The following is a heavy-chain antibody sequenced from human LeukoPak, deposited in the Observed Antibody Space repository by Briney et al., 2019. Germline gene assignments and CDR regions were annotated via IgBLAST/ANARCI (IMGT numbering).Heavy chain of an antibody. V-gene: IGHV4-39*07. D-gene: IGHD4-23*01. CDR2: IYYSGNT. CDR1: GGSISSSGYY. CDR3: ARAEGATVVTPWWYFDL. J-gene: IGHJ2*01. Sequence: SETLSLTCTVSGGSISSSGYYWGWIRQPPGKGLEWIGSIYYSGNTYYNPSLKSRVTISVDTSRNQFSLRLTSVTAADTAVYYCARAEGATVVTPWWYFDLWGRGTLVTVSS.